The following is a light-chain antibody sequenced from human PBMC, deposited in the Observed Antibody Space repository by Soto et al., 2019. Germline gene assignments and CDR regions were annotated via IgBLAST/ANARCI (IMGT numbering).Light chain of an antibody. CDR2: AAS. J-gene: IGKJ4*01. Sequence: DIQMTQSPSSLSASVGDRVTITCRASQSISSYLNWYQQKPGKAPKLLIYAASSLQSGVPSRFSGSGSGTDFTLTISRLEPEDFAVYYCQQYGSSELTFGGGTKVDIK. CDR1: QSISSY. CDR3: QQYGSSELT. V-gene: IGKV1-39*01.